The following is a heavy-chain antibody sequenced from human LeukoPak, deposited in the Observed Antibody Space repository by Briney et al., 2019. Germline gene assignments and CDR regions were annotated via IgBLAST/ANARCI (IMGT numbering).Heavy chain of an antibody. CDR2: INHSGST. V-gene: IGHV4-34*01. CDR3: ARGVYYFDY. Sequence: PSETLSLTCVVYGGSFSGYYWSWIRQPSGKGLEWIGEINHSGSTNYNPSLKSRVTISVDTSKNQFSLKLSSVTAADTAVYYCARGVYYFDYWGQGTLVTVSS. CDR1: GGSFSGYY. J-gene: IGHJ4*02.